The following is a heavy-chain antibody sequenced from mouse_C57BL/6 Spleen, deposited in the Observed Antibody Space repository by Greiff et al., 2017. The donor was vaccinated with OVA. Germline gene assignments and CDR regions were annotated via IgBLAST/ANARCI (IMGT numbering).Heavy chain of an antibody. CDR2: IYPGSGNT. V-gene: IGHV1-66*01. D-gene: IGHD2-12*01. J-gene: IGHJ2*01. CDR1: GYSFTSYY. Sequence: QVQLKESGPELVKPGASVKISCKASGYSFTSYYIHWVKQRPGQGLEWIGWIYPGSGNTKYNEKFKGKATLTADTSSSTAYMQLSSLTSEDSAVYYCAREGYSPLDYWGQGTTLTVSS. CDR3: AREGYSPLDY.